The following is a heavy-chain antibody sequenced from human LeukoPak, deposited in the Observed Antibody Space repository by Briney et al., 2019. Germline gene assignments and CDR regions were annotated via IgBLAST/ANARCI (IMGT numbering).Heavy chain of an antibody. CDR1: GDSINSLDL. Sequence: SETLSLTCTVSGDSINSLDLWSWVRQPPGQGLEWIGEMYLSGTTHSNPSVKSRVTISVDTSKNQFSLKLSSVTAADTAVYYCARTIAARSWWFDPWGQGTLVTVSS. V-gene: IGHV4-4*02. D-gene: IGHD6-6*01. J-gene: IGHJ5*02. CDR2: MYLSGTT. CDR3: ARTIAARSWWFDP.